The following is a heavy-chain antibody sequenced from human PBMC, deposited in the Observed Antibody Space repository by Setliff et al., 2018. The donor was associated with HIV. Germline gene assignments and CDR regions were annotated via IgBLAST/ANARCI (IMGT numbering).Heavy chain of an antibody. Sequence: GGSLRLSCAASGFTFSSYWMTWVRQAPGKGLEWVANIKQDGSEKYYVDSVKGRFTISRDNAKNSMDLQMNRLRAEDTAIYYCARKLRPGHGVDVWGQGTTVTVSS. D-gene: IGHD3-10*01. CDR1: GFTFSSYW. CDR2: IKQDGSEK. J-gene: IGHJ6*02. V-gene: IGHV3-7*04. CDR3: ARKLRPGHGVDV.